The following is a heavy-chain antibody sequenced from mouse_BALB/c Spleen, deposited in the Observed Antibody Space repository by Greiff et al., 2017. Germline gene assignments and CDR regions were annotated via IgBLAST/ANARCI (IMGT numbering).Heavy chain of an antibody. Sequence: EVKLVESGGDLVKPGGSLKLSCAASGFTFSSYGMSWVRQPPDKRLEWVATISSGGNYNYYPDSVKGRFTISSDKDKNTLYLQMISLKSEDTAMYYCARHRTTVVGYAMDYWGQGTSVTVSS. V-gene: IGHV5-6*01. CDR2: ISSGGNYN. D-gene: IGHD1-1*01. CDR3: ARHRTTVVGYAMDY. CDR1: GFTFSSYG. J-gene: IGHJ4*01.